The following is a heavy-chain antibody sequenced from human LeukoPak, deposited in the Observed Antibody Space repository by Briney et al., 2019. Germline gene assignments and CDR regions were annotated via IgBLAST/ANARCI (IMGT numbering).Heavy chain of an antibody. J-gene: IGHJ4*02. Sequence: SETLSLTCTVSGGSISSYYWSWIRQPPGKGLEWIGYIYYSGSTNYNPSLKSRVTISVDTSKNQFSLKLSSVTAAGTAVYYCARRYSSRDGVDYWGQGTLVTVSS. D-gene: IGHD6-19*01. CDR1: GGSISSYY. CDR2: IYYSGST. CDR3: ARRYSSRDGVDY. V-gene: IGHV4-59*12.